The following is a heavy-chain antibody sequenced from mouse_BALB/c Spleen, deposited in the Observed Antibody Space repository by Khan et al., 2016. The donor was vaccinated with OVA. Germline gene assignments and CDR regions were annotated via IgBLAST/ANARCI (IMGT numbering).Heavy chain of an antibody. CDR2: IIYTGYT. V-gene: IGHV3-8*02. Sequence: EVQLQESGPSLVKPSQTLSLTCSVTGDSITSGYWNWIRKFPGNKLEYMGYIIYTGYTYYNPSLQSRISITRHTSKNQYYLQLNSVSDEDTATYYCARSTYRYACVYWGQGTLVTVSA. CDR1: GDSITSGY. J-gene: IGHJ3*01. D-gene: IGHD2-14*01. CDR3: ARSTYRYACVY.